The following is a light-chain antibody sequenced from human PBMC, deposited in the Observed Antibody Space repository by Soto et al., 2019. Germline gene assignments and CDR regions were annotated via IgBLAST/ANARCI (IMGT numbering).Light chain of an antibody. J-gene: IGLJ1*01. CDR3: SSYTSSSSYV. V-gene: IGLV2-14*01. CDR2: DVS. Sequence: QSVLTQPDSVSGSPGQSITISCTGTSSDVGDYNYVSWYQQHPGKAPKLMIYDVSNRPSGVSNRFSGSKSGNTASLTISGLQSEDEADYYCSSYTSSSSYVFGTGTKVTV. CDR1: SSDVGDYNY.